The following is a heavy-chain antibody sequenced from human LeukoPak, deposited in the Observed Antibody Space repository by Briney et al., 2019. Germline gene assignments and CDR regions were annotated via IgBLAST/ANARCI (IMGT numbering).Heavy chain of an antibody. Sequence: PGGSLRLSCAASGFTFSSYGMHWVRQAPGKGLEWVAVIWYDGSNKYYADSVKGRFTISRDNSKNTLYLQMNSLRAEDTAVYYCAKDPGYSYGLDAFDIWGQGTMVTVSS. CDR2: IWYDGSNK. J-gene: IGHJ3*02. D-gene: IGHD5-18*01. V-gene: IGHV3-33*06. CDR1: GFTFSSYG. CDR3: AKDPGYSYGLDAFDI.